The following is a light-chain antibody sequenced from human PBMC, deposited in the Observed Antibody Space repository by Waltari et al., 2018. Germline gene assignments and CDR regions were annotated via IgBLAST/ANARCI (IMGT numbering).Light chain of an antibody. Sequence: DVVMTQTPLSLSVTPGRPASISCTSTNSLLHTDGRTYLYWFLQKPGQPPQLLIYEVSNQFCGVPDRFSGSGSATDFTLRISRVEAGDVGVYYCMQSLQLLMWTFVQGTKVEIK. CDR1: NSLLHTDGRTY. CDR3: MQSLQLLMWT. CDR2: EVS. J-gene: IGKJ1*01. V-gene: IGKV2D-29*01.